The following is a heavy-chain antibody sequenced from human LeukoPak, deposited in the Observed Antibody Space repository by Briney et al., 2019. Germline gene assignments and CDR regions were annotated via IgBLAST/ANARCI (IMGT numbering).Heavy chain of an antibody. J-gene: IGHJ3*02. Sequence: ASVKVSCKASGYTFTGYGISWVRQAPGQGLEWMGWISAYNGNTNYAQKLQGRVTMATDTSTSTAYMELRSLRSDDTAVYYCARSAVPAPRVHDAFDIWGQGTMVTVSS. CDR2: ISAYNGNT. CDR1: GYTFTGYG. CDR3: ARSAVPAPRVHDAFDI. V-gene: IGHV1-18*01. D-gene: IGHD2-2*01.